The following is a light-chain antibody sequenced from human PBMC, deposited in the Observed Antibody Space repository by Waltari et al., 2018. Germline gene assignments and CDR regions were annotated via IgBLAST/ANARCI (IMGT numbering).Light chain of an antibody. V-gene: IGKV1-39*01. CDR3: QQSFNTPFA. CDR2: GAS. CDR1: QTITTY. Sequence: DIQMTQSPSSLSASVGDRVTITCRASQTITTYLNWYLQKPGKAPALLIYGASTLQSGAPSRFSGSGSGTDFTLTISSLQPEDFATYYCQQSFNTPFAFGPGTKLDIK. J-gene: IGKJ3*01.